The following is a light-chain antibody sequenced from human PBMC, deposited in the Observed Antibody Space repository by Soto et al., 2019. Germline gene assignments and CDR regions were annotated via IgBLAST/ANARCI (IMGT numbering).Light chain of an antibody. CDR3: QQRGDWPLT. CDR1: QSVSSSY. CDR2: GAS. V-gene: IGKV3D-20*02. J-gene: IGKJ3*01. Sequence: EIVLTQSPGTLSLSPGERATLSCRASQSVSSSYLAWYQQKPGQAPRLLIYGASSRATGIPDRFSGGGSGTDFTLTISSLEPEDFAVYYCQQRGDWPLTFGPGTKVDIK.